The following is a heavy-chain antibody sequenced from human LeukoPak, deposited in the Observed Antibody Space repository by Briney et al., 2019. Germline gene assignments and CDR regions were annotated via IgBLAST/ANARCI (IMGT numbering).Heavy chain of an antibody. CDR2: MFYTGSG. J-gene: IGHJ5*02. CDR3: ATNLPGYSYGYWVA. V-gene: IGHV4-59*01. Sequence: GSLRLSCAASGFTFSTYAMNWIRQPPGKGLEWIGYMFYTGSGKYNPSLKSRVTISVDTSKRQISLKLTSVTAADTAVYYCATNLPGYSYGYWVAWGQGTLVTVSS. D-gene: IGHD5-18*01. CDR1: GFTFSTYA.